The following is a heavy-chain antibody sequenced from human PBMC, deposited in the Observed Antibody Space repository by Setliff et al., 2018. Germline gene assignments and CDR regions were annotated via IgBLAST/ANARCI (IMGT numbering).Heavy chain of an antibody. V-gene: IGHV1-8*02. CDR1: EYTFISYD. D-gene: IGHD6-19*01. J-gene: IGHJ5*02. CDR2: MNPNSGNT. Sequence: GASVKVSCKASEYTFISYDINWVRQATGQGLEWMGWMNPNSGNTGYAQKFQGRVTMTRNTSTSTAYMELSSLRSEDTAVYYCARGRHSSGLPNNWFDPWGQGTLVTVSS. CDR3: ARGRHSSGLPNNWFDP.